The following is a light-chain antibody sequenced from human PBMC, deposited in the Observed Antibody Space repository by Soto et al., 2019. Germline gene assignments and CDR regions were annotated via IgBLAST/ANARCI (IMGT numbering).Light chain of an antibody. J-gene: IGKJ5*01. Sequence: DIVMTQSPLSLPVTPGEPASISCRSSQSLLHSNGYNYLDWYLQKPWQSPQLLIYLGSNRASGVPDRFSGSGSGTDFTLKISRVEAEDVGVYYCMQALQTPRAFGQGTRLEIK. CDR3: MQALQTPRA. CDR1: QSLLHSNGYNY. V-gene: IGKV2-28*01. CDR2: LGS.